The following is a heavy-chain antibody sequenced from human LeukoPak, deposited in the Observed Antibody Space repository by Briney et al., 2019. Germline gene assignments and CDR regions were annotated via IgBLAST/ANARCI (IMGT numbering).Heavy chain of an antibody. Sequence: GASVKVSCKASGYTFTSYDINWVRQATGQGLEWMGWMSPNSGDTDYAKKFQGRVTMTRNTSISTAYMELSSLRSEDTAVYYCARGPPPPIVGATPLDYYFDYWGQGTLVTVSS. CDR3: ARGPPPPIVGATPLDYYFDY. J-gene: IGHJ4*02. D-gene: IGHD1-26*01. V-gene: IGHV1-8*01. CDR2: MSPNSGDT. CDR1: GYTFTSYD.